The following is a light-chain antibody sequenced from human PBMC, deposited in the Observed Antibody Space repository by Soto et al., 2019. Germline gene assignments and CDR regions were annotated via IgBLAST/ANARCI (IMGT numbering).Light chain of an antibody. CDR1: SGHSSYA. V-gene: IGLV4-69*01. CDR2: LNSDGSH. J-gene: IGLJ1*01. Sequence: QSVLTQSPSASASLGASVKLTCTLSSGHSSYAIAWHQQQPEKGPRYLMKLNSDGSHSKGDGIPDRFSGSSSGAERYLTISSLQAEDDADYYCQTWGTGIHVFGTGTKLTVL. CDR3: QTWGTGIHV.